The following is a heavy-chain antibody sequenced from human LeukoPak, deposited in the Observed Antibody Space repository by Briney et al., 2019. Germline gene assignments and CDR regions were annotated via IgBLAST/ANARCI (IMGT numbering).Heavy chain of an antibody. J-gene: IGHJ4*02. CDR2: IYYSGST. D-gene: IGHD3-3*01. Sequence: SETLSLTCTVSGGSISSYYWSWIRQPPGKGLEWIGHIYYSGSTYYNPSLKSRVTISVDTSKNQFSLKLSSVTAADTAVYYCARTDEWSPLDYWGQGTLVTVSS. CDR1: GGSISSYY. V-gene: IGHV4-30-4*08. CDR3: ARTDEWSPLDY.